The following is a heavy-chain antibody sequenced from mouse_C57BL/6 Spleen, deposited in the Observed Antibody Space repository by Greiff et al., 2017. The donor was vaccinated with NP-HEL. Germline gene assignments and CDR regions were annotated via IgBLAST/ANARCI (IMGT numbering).Heavy chain of an antibody. CDR1: GYAFSSSW. CDR3: ARETIALRYFDY. D-gene: IGHD2-12*01. Sequence: VQLQQSGPELVKPGASVKISCKASGYAFSSSWMNWVKQRPGKGLEWIGRIYPGDGDTNYNGKFKGKATLTADKSSSTAYMQLSSLTSEDSAVYFCARETIALRYFDYWGQGTTLTVSS. V-gene: IGHV1-82*01. J-gene: IGHJ2*01. CDR2: IYPGDGDT.